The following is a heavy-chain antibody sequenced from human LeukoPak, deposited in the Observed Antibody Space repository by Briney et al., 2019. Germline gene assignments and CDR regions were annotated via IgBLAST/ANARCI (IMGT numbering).Heavy chain of an antibody. J-gene: IGHJ4*02. CDR1: GGSISSSSYY. Sequence: SETLSLTCTVSGGSISSSSYYWGWIRQPPGKGLEWIGTIFYSGTTYYNPSLKSRVTISVDTSKNQFSLNLSSVTAADTALYYCARLPRATIGATNYFDFWGQGTLVTVPS. D-gene: IGHD5-24*01. V-gene: IGHV4-39*01. CDR3: ARLPRATIGATNYFDF. CDR2: IFYSGTT.